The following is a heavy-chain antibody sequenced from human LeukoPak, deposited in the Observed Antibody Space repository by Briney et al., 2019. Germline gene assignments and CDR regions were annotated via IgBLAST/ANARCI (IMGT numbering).Heavy chain of an antibody. V-gene: IGHV1-69*05. D-gene: IGHD5-24*01. CDR1: GGTFSSYA. Sequence: ASVEVSCKASGGTFSSYAISWVRQAPGQGLEWMGGIIPIFGTANYAQKFQGRVTITTDESTSTAYMELSSLRSEDTAVYYCARGGDGYSLNWFDPWGQGTLVTVSS. J-gene: IGHJ5*02. CDR2: IIPIFGTA. CDR3: ARGGDGYSLNWFDP.